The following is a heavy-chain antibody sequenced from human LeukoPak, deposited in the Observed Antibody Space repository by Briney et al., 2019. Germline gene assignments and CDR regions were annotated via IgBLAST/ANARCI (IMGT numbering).Heavy chain of an antibody. J-gene: IGHJ4*02. Sequence: SVKGRFTISRDNAKNSLYLQMNVLRAEDTAVYYCARDEGVIPMFYYWGQGTLVTVSS. D-gene: IGHD3-16*02. CDR3: ARDEGVIPMFYY. V-gene: IGHV3-21*01.